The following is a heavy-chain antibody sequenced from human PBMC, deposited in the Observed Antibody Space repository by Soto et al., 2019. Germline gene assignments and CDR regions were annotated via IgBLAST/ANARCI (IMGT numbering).Heavy chain of an antibody. CDR1: GFTVSSNY. J-gene: IGHJ4*02. CDR2: IYSGGST. CDR3: ARMPGPMAIYYFDY. V-gene: IGHV3-53*04. Sequence: PGGSLRLSCAASGFTVSSNYMSWVRQAPGEGLEWVSVIYSGGSTYYADSVKGRFTISRHNSKNTLYLQMNSLRAEDTAVYYCARMPGPMAIYYFDYWGQGTLVTVSS. D-gene: IGHD2-21*01.